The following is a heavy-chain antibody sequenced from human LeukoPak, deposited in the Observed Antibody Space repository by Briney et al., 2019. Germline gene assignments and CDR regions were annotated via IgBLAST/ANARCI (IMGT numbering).Heavy chain of an antibody. V-gene: IGHV3-30-3*01. Sequence: SGGSLRLSCAASGLTFSSYAMHWVRQAPGKGLEWVAVISYDGSNKYYADSVKGRFTISRDNSKNTLYLQMNSLRAEDTAVYYCAREGPRGAFDIWGQGTMVTVSS. J-gene: IGHJ3*02. CDR3: AREGPRGAFDI. CDR2: ISYDGSNK. CDR1: GLTFSSYA.